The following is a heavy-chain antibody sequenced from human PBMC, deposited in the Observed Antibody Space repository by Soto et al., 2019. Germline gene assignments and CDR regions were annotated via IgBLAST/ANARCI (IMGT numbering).Heavy chain of an antibody. J-gene: IGHJ6*02. Sequence: ASVKVSCKASGYTFTSYYMHWVRQAPGQGLEWMGIINPSGGSTSYAQKFQGRVNMTRDTSTSTVYMELSSLRSEDTAVYYCAREEYCSGGSCYPGRYYYGMDVWGQGTTVTVSS. CDR1: GYTFTSYY. CDR3: AREEYCSGGSCYPGRYYYGMDV. D-gene: IGHD2-15*01. V-gene: IGHV1-46*01. CDR2: INPSGGST.